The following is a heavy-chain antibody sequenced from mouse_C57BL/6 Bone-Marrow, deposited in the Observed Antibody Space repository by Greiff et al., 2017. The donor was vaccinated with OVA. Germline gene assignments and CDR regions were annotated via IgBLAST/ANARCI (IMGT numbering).Heavy chain of an antibody. J-gene: IGHJ3*01. CDR3: ARGTMVTTRFAY. Sequence: QVQLKESGAELARPGASVKLSCKASGYTFTSYGISWVKQRTGQGLEWIGEIYPRSGNTYYNEKFKGKATLTADKSSSTAYMELRSLTSEDSAVYFCARGTMVTTRFAYWGQGTLVTVSA. D-gene: IGHD2-2*01. CDR1: GYTFTSYG. CDR2: IYPRSGNT. V-gene: IGHV1-81*01.